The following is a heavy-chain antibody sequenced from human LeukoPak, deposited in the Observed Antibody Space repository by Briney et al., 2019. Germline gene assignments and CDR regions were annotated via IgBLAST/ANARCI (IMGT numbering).Heavy chain of an antibody. Sequence: PGGSLRLSCAASGFTFSSYGMHWVRQAPGKGLEWVAVIWYDGSNKYYADSVKGRFTISRDNSKNTLYLQMNSLRAEDTAVYYCARANGYYYDSSGYYYLDYWGQGTLVTVSS. CDR3: ARANGYYYDSSGYYYLDY. V-gene: IGHV3-33*01. CDR1: GFTFSSYG. J-gene: IGHJ4*02. D-gene: IGHD3-22*01. CDR2: IWYDGSNK.